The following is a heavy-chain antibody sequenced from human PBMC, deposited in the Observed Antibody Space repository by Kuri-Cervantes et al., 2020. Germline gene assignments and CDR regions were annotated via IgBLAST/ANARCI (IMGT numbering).Heavy chain of an antibody. J-gene: IGHJ3*02. CDR3: ARDPNYYDILTGYALRADDAFDI. V-gene: IGHV1-45*02. CDR1: GYTFTYRY. CDR2: ITPFNGNT. Sequence: SVKVSCKASGYTFTYRYLHWVRQAPGQALGWMGWITPFNGNTNYAQKFQDRVTMTRDTSINTAYMELSSLRSEDTAVYYCARDPNYYDILTGYALRADDAFDIWGQGTMVTVSS. D-gene: IGHD3-9*01.